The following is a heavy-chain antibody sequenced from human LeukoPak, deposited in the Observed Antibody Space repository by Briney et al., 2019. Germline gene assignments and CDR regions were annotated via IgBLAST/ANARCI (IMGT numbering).Heavy chain of an antibody. V-gene: IGHV1-2*06. Sequence: ASVKVSCKASGYTFTGYYMHWVRQAPGQGLEWTGRINPNSGGTNYARKFQGRVTMTRDTSISTAYMELSRLRSDDTAVYYCARTYYDFWSGYYYRGYYGMDVWGQGTTVTVSS. CDR1: GYTFTGYY. CDR2: INPNSGGT. D-gene: IGHD3-3*01. CDR3: ARTYYDFWSGYYYRGYYGMDV. J-gene: IGHJ6*02.